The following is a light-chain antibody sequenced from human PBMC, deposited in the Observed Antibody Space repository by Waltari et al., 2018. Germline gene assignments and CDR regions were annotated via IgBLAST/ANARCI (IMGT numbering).Light chain of an antibody. CDR1: QDIESY. V-gene: IGKV1-33*01. CDR3: QQYDSVPLT. J-gene: IGKJ4*01. CDR2: DSS. Sequence: DIQMTPSPSSLSASVGDRVTITCQASQDIESYLNWYQQEPGKAPKLLIYDSSNLEKGVPSRFSGSGSGTHFTFTINNLQPEDISTYYCQQYDSVPLTFGGGTKVEIK.